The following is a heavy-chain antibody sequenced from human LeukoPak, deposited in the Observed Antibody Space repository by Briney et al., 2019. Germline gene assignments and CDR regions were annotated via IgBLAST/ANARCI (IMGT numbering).Heavy chain of an antibody. Sequence: GGSLRLSCAASGFTFSDYYMSWIRQAPGKGLEWVSYISSSGSTIYYADSVKGRFTISRDNSKNTLYLQMNSLRAEDTAVYYCAKSGPYCSGGSCYVDYWGQGTLVTVSS. CDR2: ISSSGSTI. D-gene: IGHD2-15*01. V-gene: IGHV3-11*01. CDR1: GFTFSDYY. J-gene: IGHJ4*02. CDR3: AKSGPYCSGGSCYVDY.